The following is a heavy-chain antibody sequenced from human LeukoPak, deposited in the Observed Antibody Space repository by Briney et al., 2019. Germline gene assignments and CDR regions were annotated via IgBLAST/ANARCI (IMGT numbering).Heavy chain of an antibody. CDR3: AITGYSTNWEYF. J-gene: IGHJ4*02. Sequence: GESLKISCKVPGYSLTSYWIGWARQMPGNGLEWMGSVNPYNTNTRYSPSFQGQATISVDRSISTAYLQWSSLEASYTAMYYCAITGYSTNWEYFWGQGTLVTVSS. D-gene: IGHD2-2*01. V-gene: IGHV5-51*01. CDR1: GYSLTSYW. CDR2: VNPYNTNT.